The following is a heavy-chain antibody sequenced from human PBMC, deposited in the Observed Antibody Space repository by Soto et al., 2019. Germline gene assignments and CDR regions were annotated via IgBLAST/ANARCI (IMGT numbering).Heavy chain of an antibody. CDR1: GFTFSSYA. J-gene: IGHJ3*02. Sequence: GGSLRLSCSASGFTFSSYAMHWGRQAPGKGLEYVSAISSNGGSTYYADSVKGRFTISRDNSKNTQYLQMSSLRAEDKTVDYCGKVREMARFLFGYAFDIWGQGXMVTV. D-gene: IGHD3-3*01. V-gene: IGHV3-64D*06. CDR3: GKVREMARFLFGYAFDI. CDR2: ISSNGGST.